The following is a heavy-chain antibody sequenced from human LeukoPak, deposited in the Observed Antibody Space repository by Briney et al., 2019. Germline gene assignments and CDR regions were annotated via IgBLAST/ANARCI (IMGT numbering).Heavy chain of an antibody. D-gene: IGHD6-19*01. CDR2: LNPNSGST. V-gene: IGHV1-8*03. J-gene: IGHJ5*02. CDR1: GYTFTSYD. CDR3: ARMTVSGRDNWFDP. Sequence: ASVKVSCKASGYTFTSYDINWVRQATGQGLEWMGWLNPNSGSTGYAQRFQGRVTFTRNTSINTAYMELNSLRSEDTAVYYCARMTVSGRDNWFDPWGQGTLVTVSS.